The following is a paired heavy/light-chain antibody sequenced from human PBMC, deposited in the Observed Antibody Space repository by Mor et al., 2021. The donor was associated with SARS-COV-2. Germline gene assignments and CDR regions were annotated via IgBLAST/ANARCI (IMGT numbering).Light chain of an antibody. Sequence: DIQMTQSPSSLSASVGDRVTITCRASQGISNYLAWFQQKPGKAPKSLIYAASTLQSGVPSKFRGSGSGTDFTLTISSLQPEDFATYYCQQYSSYPPTFGQGTEVEIK. CDR3: QQYSSYPPT. J-gene: IGKJ1*01. CDR2: AAS. V-gene: IGKV1-16*02. CDR1: QGISNY.
Heavy chain of an antibody. CDR3: ARVLHTVAAGIVDY. J-gene: IGHJ4*02. CDR2: ISPSATHT. CDR1: GFSFSDYY. V-gene: IGHV3-11*06. D-gene: IGHD6-13*01. Sequence: QVQLVESGGGLVKPGGSLRLSCAASGFSFSDYYMSWIRLAPGKGLEWISYISPSATHTPYADSVKGRFTISRDNAENSLYLQMNSLRAEDTAVYYCARVLHTVAAGIVDYWGRGTPVTVSS.